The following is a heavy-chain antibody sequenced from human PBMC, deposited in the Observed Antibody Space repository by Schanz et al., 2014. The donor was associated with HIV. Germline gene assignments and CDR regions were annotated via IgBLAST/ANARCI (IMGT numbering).Heavy chain of an antibody. CDR1: GFTFSNFA. J-gene: IGHJ6*02. V-gene: IGHV3-23*04. CDR3: TRGRFLERGGMDV. D-gene: IGHD3-3*01. Sequence: ELQLVESGGGLVQPGGSLKLSCAASGFTFSNFAMSWVRQDPGRGLEWVSSITDSGDKTDYTDSVKGRFMISRDNSNNTLYLQMNSLRAEDTAVYFCTRGRFLERGGMDVWGQGTAVTVSS. CDR2: ITDSGDKT.